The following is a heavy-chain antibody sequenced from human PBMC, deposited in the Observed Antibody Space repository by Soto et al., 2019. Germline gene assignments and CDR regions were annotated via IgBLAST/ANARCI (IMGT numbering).Heavy chain of an antibody. D-gene: IGHD1-1*01. CDR1: GFTFSSYE. Sequence: GGSLRLSCAASGFTFSSYEMNWVRQAPGKGLEWVSYISSSGSTIYYADSVKGRFTISGDNAKNSLYLQMNSLRAEDTAVYYCARDRSPGGGVWFDPWGQGTLVTVSS. J-gene: IGHJ5*02. V-gene: IGHV3-48*03. CDR2: ISSSGSTI. CDR3: ARDRSPGGGVWFDP.